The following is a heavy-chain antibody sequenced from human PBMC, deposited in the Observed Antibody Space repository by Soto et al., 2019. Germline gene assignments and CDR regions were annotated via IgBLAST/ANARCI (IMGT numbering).Heavy chain of an antibody. V-gene: IGHV1-18*01. CDR1: GYSFTSYG. Sequence: QVQLVQSGAEVKEPGASVKVSCMASGYSFTSYGLIWLRQAPGQRLAWMGWISPYNGNTNYAQKLQGRVTMTTDTSTNTAYMELRSLRSDDTAVYYCARQFGVNPHFDYCGQGTLVAVSS. D-gene: IGHD2-8*01. J-gene: IGHJ4*02. CDR2: ISPYNGNT. CDR3: ARQFGVNPHFDY.